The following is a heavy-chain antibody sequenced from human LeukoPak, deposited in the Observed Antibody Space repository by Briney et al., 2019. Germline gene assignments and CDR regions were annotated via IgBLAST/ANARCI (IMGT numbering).Heavy chain of an antibody. CDR3: ARAYSSSSDFDY. D-gene: IGHD6-6*01. CDR1: GDSISSGGYY. CDR2: IYHSGST. J-gene: IGHJ4*02. V-gene: IGHV4-30-2*06. Sequence: SETLSLTCSVSGDSISSGGYYWSWIRQSPGEGLEWIGYIYHSGSTFYNPSLKSRVTISVDKSKNQFSLNLTSMTGADTAVYYCARAYSSSSDFDYWGQGTLVTVSS.